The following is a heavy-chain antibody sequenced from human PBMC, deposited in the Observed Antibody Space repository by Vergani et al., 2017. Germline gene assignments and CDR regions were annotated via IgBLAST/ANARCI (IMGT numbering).Heavy chain of an antibody. D-gene: IGHD2-15*01. J-gene: IGHJ4*02. CDR2: MDYSGST. Sequence: QVQLQESGPGLVRPSQTLSLTCTVSGGSISTDYHWGWIRQPPGKGLEWIGSMDYSGSTSYNPSLESLISISFETPKNQFSLRLTSVTAAHTAVYCCASKRGACRAAYCHSYDFWGPGTLVGVSS. CDR1: GGSISTDYH. CDR3: ASKRGACRAAYCHSYDF. V-gene: IGHV4-39*01.